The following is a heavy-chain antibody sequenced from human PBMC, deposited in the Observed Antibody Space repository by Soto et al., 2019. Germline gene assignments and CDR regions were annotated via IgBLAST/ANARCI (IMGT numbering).Heavy chain of an antibody. CDR2: IKQDGSEK. V-gene: IGHV3-7*01. Sequence: EVQLVESGGGLVQPGGALRLSCAASGFTFSSYWMSWVRQAPGKGLECVANIKQDGSEKYYVDSVKGRFTMSRDNAKHLLYLQIDSLRAEDTAVYYCARVGLVIMITLGGVITDWGQGTLVTVSS. CDR1: GFTFSSYW. CDR3: ARVGLVIMITLGGVITD. D-gene: IGHD3-16*02. J-gene: IGHJ4*02.